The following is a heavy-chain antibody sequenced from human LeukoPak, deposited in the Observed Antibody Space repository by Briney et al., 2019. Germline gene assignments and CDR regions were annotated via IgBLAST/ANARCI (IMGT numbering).Heavy chain of an antibody. CDR2: ISSSSSYI. D-gene: IGHD6-13*01. J-gene: IGHJ6*03. V-gene: IGHV3-21*01. CDR1: GFTFSSYS. CDR3: ARISSTAAGTSYYYYYMDV. Sequence: GGSLRLSCAASGFTFSSYSMNWVRQAPGKGLEWVSSISSSSSYIYYADSVKGRFTVSRDNAKNSLYLQMNSLRAEDTAVYYCARISSTAAGTSYYYYYMDVWGKGTTVTVSS.